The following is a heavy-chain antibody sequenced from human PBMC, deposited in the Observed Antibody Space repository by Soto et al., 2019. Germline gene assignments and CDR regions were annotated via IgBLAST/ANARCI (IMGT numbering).Heavy chain of an antibody. D-gene: IGHD2-15*01. V-gene: IGHV4-34*01. CDR1: GGSFSGYY. CDR3: ARAPSDIVVVVAAHYMDV. J-gene: IGHJ6*03. Sequence: PSETLSLTCAVYGGSFSGYYWSWIRQPPGKGLEWIGEINHSGSTNYNPSLKSRVTISVDTSKNHFSLKLSSVTAADTAVYYCARAPSDIVVVVAAHYMDVWGKGTTVTVSS. CDR2: INHSGST.